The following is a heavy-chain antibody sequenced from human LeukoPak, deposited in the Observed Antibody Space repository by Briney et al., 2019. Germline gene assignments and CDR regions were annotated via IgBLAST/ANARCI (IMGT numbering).Heavy chain of an antibody. CDR1: GFIFSSYE. V-gene: IGHV3-48*03. CDR3: AVLSGGQWFDY. J-gene: IGHJ4*02. CDR2: ISDSGSSI. Sequence: PGGSLRLSCAVSGFIFSSYEMNWVRRAPGKGLECVSYISDSGSSIYYADSVKGRFTISRDNAKNSLYLQMNSLRAEDTAVYYCAVLSGGQWFDYWGQGTPVTVSS. D-gene: IGHD1-26*01.